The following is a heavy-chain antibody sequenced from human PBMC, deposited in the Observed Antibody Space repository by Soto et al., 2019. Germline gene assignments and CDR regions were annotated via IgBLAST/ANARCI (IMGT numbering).Heavy chain of an antibody. CDR2: LRDDADDT. D-gene: IGHD6-19*01. J-gene: IGHJ5*02. V-gene: IGHV3-33*01. CDR1: GFTFSNYG. Sequence: GGSLRLSCAASGFTFSNYGMHWVRQAPGKGLEWVAVLRDDADDTYYADSVKGRFTISRDNSKNTLYLQMRSLRAEDTAVYYCARPYSSNSNWFDPWGQGTLVTVSS. CDR3: ARPYSSNSNWFDP.